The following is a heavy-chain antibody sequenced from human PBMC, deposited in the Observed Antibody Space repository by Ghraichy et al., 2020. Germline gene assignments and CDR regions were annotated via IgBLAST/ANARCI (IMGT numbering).Heavy chain of an antibody. CDR2: IYYSGST. CDR3: ATVDTAMVNGYYYGMDV. D-gene: IGHD5-18*01. J-gene: IGHJ6*02. Sequence: SQTLSLTCTVSGGSVRSGRYYWSWFRQPPGKGLKWIGNIYYSGSTNYNPSLKSRVTISVDTSKNQFSLKLSSVTAADTAVDYCATVDTAMVNGYYYGMDVWGQGTTVTVSS. CDR1: GGSVRSGRYY. V-gene: IGHV4-61*01.